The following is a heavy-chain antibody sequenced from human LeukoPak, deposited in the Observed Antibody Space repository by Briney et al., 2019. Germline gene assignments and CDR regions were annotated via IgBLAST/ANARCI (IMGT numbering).Heavy chain of an antibody. CDR2: IKQDGSEK. CDR1: GFTFSSYW. D-gene: IGHD1-26*01. J-gene: IGHJ4*02. Sequence: PGGSLSLSCAASGFTFSSYWMSWVRQAPGKGLEWVANIKQDGSEKYYVDSVKGRFTISRDNAKNSLYLQMNSLRAEDTAVYYCARDLTGYSGSYSDYWGQGTLVTVSS. CDR3: ARDLTGYSGSYSDY. V-gene: IGHV3-7*01.